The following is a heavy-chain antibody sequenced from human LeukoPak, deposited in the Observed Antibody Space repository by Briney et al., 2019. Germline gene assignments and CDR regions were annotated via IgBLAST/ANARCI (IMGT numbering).Heavy chain of an antibody. CDR1: GFTFSSYG. CDR2: ISYDGSNK. V-gene: IGHV3-30*18. CDR3: AKRLRLYYGMDV. J-gene: IGHJ6*02. D-gene: IGHD2-8*01. Sequence: GGSLRLSCAASGFTFSSYGMHWVRQAPGKGLEWVAVISYDGSNKYYADSVKGRFTISRDNSKNTLYLQMNSLRAEDTAVYYCAKRLRLYYGMDVWGQGTTVTVSS.